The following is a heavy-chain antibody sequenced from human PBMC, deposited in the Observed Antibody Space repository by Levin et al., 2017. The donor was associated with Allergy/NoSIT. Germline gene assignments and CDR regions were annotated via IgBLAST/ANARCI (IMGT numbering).Heavy chain of an antibody. CDR3: EGYNYWHDGIWFDP. Sequence: GGSLRLSCAASGFAFNTYEMNWVRQSPGKGLEWVSYISSSATSIYYAESVTGRFTISRDNANNSLYLQINSLRAADTAVYYCEGYNYWHDGIWFDPWGQGTLVTVSS. D-gene: IGHD1-1*01. V-gene: IGHV3-48*03. CDR1: GFAFNTYE. J-gene: IGHJ5*02. CDR2: ISSSATSI.